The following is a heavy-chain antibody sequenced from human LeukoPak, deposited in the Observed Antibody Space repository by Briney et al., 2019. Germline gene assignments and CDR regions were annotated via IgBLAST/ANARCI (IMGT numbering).Heavy chain of an antibody. CDR2: ISYDGSNK. Sequence: GGSLRLSCAASGFTFSSYGMHWVRQAPAKGLELVAVISYDGSNKYYADSVKGRFTISRDNSKNTLYLQMNSLRAEDTAVYYCAKDDYYDSSGYSYYFDYWGQGTLVTVSS. D-gene: IGHD3-22*01. CDR3: AKDDYYDSSGYSYYFDY. J-gene: IGHJ4*02. V-gene: IGHV3-30*18. CDR1: GFTFSSYG.